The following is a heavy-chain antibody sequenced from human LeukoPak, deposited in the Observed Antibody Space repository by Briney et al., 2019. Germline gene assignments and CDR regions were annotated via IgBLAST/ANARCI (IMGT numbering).Heavy chain of an antibody. J-gene: IGHJ4*02. CDR2: IGYDGSKI. CDR3: AKEWEDSSSWYPGLDY. D-gene: IGHD6-13*01. CDR1: GFTFSRSG. V-gene: IGHV3-30*02. Sequence: GGSLRLSCAASGFTFSRSGMHWVRQAPGKGLEWVTFIGYDGSKIYYADSVKGRFTISRDNSRNTLYVQMNSLRAEDTAVYYCAKEWEDSSSWYPGLDYWGQGTLVTVSS.